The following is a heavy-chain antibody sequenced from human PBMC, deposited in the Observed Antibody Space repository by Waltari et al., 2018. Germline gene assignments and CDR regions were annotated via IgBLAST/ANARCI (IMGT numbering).Heavy chain of an antibody. J-gene: IGHJ4*02. D-gene: IGHD2-15*01. V-gene: IGHV3-7*01. CDR2: IKQDGSEK. CDR1: GFTFSSYW. CDR3: ARMSRGPFDY. Sequence: EVQLVESGGGLVQPGGSLRLSCAASGFTFSSYWMSWVRQAPGKGLWWVANIKQDGSEKYYGASVKGRFTISIDNAKNSLYLQMNSLRAEDTAVYYCARMSRGPFDYWGQGTLVTVSS.